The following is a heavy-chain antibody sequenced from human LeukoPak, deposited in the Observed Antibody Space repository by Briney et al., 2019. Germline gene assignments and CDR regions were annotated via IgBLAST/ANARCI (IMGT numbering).Heavy chain of an antibody. CDR2: ISYDGTNK. CDR1: GFTFSSYG. Sequence: GGSLRLSCAASGFTFSSYGMHWVRQAPGKGLEWVAVISYDGTNKYYADSVKGRFTISRDSSKNTLYLQMNSLRAEDTAVYYCAREYVGNYFEYWGQGVLVTVFS. CDR3: AREYVGNYFEY. D-gene: IGHD4-23*01. V-gene: IGHV3-30*12. J-gene: IGHJ4*02.